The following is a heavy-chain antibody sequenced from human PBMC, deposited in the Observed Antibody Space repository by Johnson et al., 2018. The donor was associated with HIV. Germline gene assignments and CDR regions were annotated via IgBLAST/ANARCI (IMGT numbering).Heavy chain of an antibody. V-gene: IGHV3-7*01. CDR1: GFRFRSYW. CDR2: IKSDGSEE. Sequence: VQLVESGGGLVQPGGSLRLSCAAPGFRFRSYWMSWVRQAPGKGPEWVANIKSDGSEEHYVDSVRGRFTISRDNAKDSVYLQMNSLIAEDTAVYYCARVITLFGVVIRGAFDIWGQGTMVSVSS. CDR3: ARVITLFGVVIRGAFDI. D-gene: IGHD3-3*01. J-gene: IGHJ3*02.